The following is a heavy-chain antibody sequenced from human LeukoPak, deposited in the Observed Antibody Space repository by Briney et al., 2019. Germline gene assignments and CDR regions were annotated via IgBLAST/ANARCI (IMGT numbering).Heavy chain of an antibody. CDR2: ITSAGENT. Sequence: GGSLRLSCAASEFTFSIYAMSWVRQAPGKGLECGSSITSAGENTFYTGSVKGRFTISRDNSRNTLYLQMNSLRAEDTAIYYCAKDRPNYYGSNGHYYRRDGDYWGQGTLVTVSS. J-gene: IGHJ4*02. CDR1: EFTFSIYA. CDR3: AKDRPNYYGSNGHYYRRDGDY. D-gene: IGHD3-22*01. V-gene: IGHV3-23*01.